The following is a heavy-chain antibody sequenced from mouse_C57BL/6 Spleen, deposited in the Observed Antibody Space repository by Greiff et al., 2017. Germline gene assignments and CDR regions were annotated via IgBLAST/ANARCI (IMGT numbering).Heavy chain of an antibody. J-gene: IGHJ2*01. CDR1: GYTFTDYY. CDR2: INPYNGGT. V-gene: IGHV1-19*01. CDR3: AKLGRAYYCDY. Sequence: VQLQQSGPVLVKPGASVKMSCKASGYTFTDYYMNWVKQSHGKSLEWIGVINPYNGGTSYNQKFKGKATLTVDKSSSTAYMELNSLTSEDSAVYYCAKLGRAYYCDYWGQGTTLTVSS. D-gene: IGHD4-1*01.